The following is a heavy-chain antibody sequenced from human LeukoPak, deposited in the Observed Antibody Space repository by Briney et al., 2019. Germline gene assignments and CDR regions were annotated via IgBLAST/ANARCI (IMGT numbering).Heavy chain of an antibody. Sequence: ASVKVSCKASGYTFTGYYMHWVRQAPGQGLEWMGWINPNSGGTNYAQKFQGRITMTRDTSITTAYMEPNSLTSDDTAVYYCARDEIFGVVITFFDLWGQGTLVTVSS. CDR2: INPNSGGT. CDR1: GYTFTGYY. J-gene: IGHJ4*02. V-gene: IGHV1-2*02. CDR3: ARDEIFGVVITFFDL. D-gene: IGHD3-3*01.